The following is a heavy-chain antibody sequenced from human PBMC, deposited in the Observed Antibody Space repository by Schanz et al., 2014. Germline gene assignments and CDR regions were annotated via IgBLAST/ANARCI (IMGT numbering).Heavy chain of an antibody. J-gene: IGHJ4*02. D-gene: IGHD2-2*01. CDR3: AKSMYSTSCAFDF. CDR1: GFTFDDHA. CDR2: ISWNSGNI. Sequence: EVQLVESGGGLVQPGRSLRLSCAASGFTFDDHAMHWVRQVPGKGLEWVSGISWNSGNIAYADSVKGRFTISRDNSKNTLYVQMNSLSAEDTAVYSCAKSMYSTSCAFDFWGQGAQVTVSS. V-gene: IGHV3-9*01.